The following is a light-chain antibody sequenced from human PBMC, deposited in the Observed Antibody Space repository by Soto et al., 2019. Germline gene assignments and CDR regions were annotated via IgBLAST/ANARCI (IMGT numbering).Light chain of an antibody. CDR2: DAS. V-gene: IGKV3-11*01. CDR3: QQRCNGPRVT. CDR1: QSVSGC. Sequence: EIVLTQSPATLSLSPGERATLSCRASQSVSGCLAWYQQKPGQAPRLLIFDASNRATGIPARFSGSGSGTDFTLTISSLEPEDFAIYYCQQRCNGPRVTFGGGTKVDIK. J-gene: IGKJ4*01.